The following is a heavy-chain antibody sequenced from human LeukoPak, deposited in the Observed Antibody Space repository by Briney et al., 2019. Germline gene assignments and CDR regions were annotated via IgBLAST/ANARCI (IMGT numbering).Heavy chain of an antibody. CDR1: GFTFSSYA. CDR2: ISYDGSNK. V-gene: IGHV3-30-3*01. D-gene: IGHD3-22*01. CDR3: ARERDYDSIPSIYYYYGMDV. J-gene: IGHJ6*02. Sequence: PGGSLRLSCAASGFTFSSYAMHWVRQAPGKGLEWVAVISYDGSNKYYADSVKGRFTISRDNSKNTLYLQMNSLRAEDTAVYYCARERDYDSIPSIYYYYGMDVWGQGTTVTVSS.